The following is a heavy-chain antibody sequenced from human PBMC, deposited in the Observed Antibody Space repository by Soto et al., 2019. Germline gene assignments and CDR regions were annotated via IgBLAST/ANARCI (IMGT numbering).Heavy chain of an antibody. CDR2: ISGSGGST. J-gene: IGHJ3*02. CDR3: AKVIRGEQQLVGDAFDI. D-gene: IGHD6-13*01. CDR1: GFTFSSYA. V-gene: IGHV3-23*01. Sequence: GGSLRLSCAASGFTFSSYAMSWVRQAPGKGLEWVSAISGSGGSTYYADSVKGRFTISRDNSKNTLYLQMNSLRAEDTAVYYCAKVIRGEQQLVGDAFDIWGQWTMVTVSS.